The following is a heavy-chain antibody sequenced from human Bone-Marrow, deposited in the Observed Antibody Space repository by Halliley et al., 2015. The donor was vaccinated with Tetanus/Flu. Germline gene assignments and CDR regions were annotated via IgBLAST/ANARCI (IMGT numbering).Heavy chain of an antibody. CDR1: GFSFSTYW. CDR3: ARAPVDATRGTN. Sequence: SLRLSCAASGFSFSTYWVHWVRQPPGKGLVWISHINIDGSTKDYADSVKGRFTISRDNAKNTVYLQMNSLRDDDTAIYFCARAPVDATRGTNWGQGTLVSVSS. D-gene: IGHD3-10*01. J-gene: IGHJ4*02. CDR2: INIDGSTK. V-gene: IGHV3-74*01.